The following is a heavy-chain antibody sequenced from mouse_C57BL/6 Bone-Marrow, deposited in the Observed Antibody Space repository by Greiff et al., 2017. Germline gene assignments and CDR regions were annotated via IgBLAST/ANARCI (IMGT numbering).Heavy chain of an antibody. V-gene: IGHV5-15*01. Sequence: EVQLQESGGGLVQPGGSLKLSCAASGFTFSDYGMAWVRQAPRKGPEWVAFISNLAYSIYYADTVTGRFTISRENAKNTLYLEMSSLRSEDTAMYYCARSWGLLNAMDYWGQGTSVTVSS. D-gene: IGHD2-3*01. CDR3: ARSWGLLNAMDY. CDR1: GFTFSDYG. CDR2: ISNLAYSI. J-gene: IGHJ4*01.